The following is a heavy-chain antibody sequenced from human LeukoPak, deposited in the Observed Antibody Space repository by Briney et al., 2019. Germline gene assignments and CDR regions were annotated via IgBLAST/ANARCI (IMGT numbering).Heavy chain of an antibody. J-gene: IGHJ4*02. V-gene: IGHV4-31*03. D-gene: IGHD5-18*01. CDR1: GGSISSGGYY. Sequence: SETLSLTCTVSGGSISSGGYYWSWIRQHPGKGLEWIGYIYYSGSTNYNPSLKSRVTISVDTSKNQFSLKLSSVTAADTAVYYCARIGDTAMVIYGGFDYWGQGTLVTVSS. CDR2: IYYSGST. CDR3: ARIGDTAMVIYGGFDY.